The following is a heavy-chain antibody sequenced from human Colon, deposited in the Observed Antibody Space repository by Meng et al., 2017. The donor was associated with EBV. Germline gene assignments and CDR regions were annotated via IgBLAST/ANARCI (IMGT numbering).Heavy chain of an antibody. D-gene: IGHD2-8*02. J-gene: IGHJ5*02. Sequence: QGLLRESGAGLVEPSGTLSLTCAVSVTSIITSNWWSWIRQSPGEGLEWIGAIYHNGQTNYNPSLKSRVSMSVDESKNEFSLNLKSVTAADTAVYYCARDGGVTHIPWGQGVLVTVSS. CDR3: ARDGGVTHIP. CDR1: VTSIITSNW. V-gene: IGHV4-4*02. CDR2: IYHNGQT.